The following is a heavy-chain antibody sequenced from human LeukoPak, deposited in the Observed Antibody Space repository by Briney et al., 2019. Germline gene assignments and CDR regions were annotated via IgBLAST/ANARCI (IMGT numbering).Heavy chain of an antibody. CDR1: GGSISSYY. D-gene: IGHD3-10*01. Sequence: PSETLSLTCTVSGGSISSYYWSWIRQPPGKGLEWIGYIYHSGSTNYNPSLKSRVTMSVDTSKNQFSLKLSSVTAADTAVYYCARDYYGSGSYLRYYYYYMDVWGKGTTVTISS. CDR2: IYHSGST. V-gene: IGHV4-59*12. J-gene: IGHJ6*03. CDR3: ARDYYGSGSYLRYYYYYMDV.